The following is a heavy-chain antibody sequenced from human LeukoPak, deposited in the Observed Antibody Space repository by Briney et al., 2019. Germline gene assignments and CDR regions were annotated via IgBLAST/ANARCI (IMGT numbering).Heavy chain of an antibody. J-gene: IGHJ4*02. Sequence: GGSLRLSCAASGFTFDDYAMHWVRQAPGKGLEWVSGISWKSGSVGYADSVKGRFTISRDNAKNSLYLQMNSLRAEDTALYYCAKGHLEYSYGYYFDFWGQGTLVTVSS. CDR2: ISWKSGSV. CDR1: GFTFDDYA. V-gene: IGHV3-9*01. D-gene: IGHD5-18*01. CDR3: AKGHLEYSYGYYFDF.